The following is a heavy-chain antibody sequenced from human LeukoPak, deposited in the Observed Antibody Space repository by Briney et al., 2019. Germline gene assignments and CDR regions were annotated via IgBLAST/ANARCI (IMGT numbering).Heavy chain of an antibody. CDR1: GGTFSSYA. D-gene: IGHD1/OR15-1a*01. J-gene: IGHJ6*02. CDR2: IIPMLGIV. CDR3: ARGAEQAFYGMDV. V-gene: IGHV1-69*04. Sequence: GSSVKVSCKASGGTFSSYAISWVRQSPGQGLEWMGRIIPMLGIVNYAQKLQGRVTITADKSTSTAYMELSSLRSEDTAVYYCARGAEQAFYGMDVWGQGTTVTVSS.